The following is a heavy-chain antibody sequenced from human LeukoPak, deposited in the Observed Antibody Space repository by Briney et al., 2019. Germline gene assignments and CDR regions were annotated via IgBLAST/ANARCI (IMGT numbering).Heavy chain of an antibody. J-gene: IGHJ4*02. CDR2: VSDSAFST. V-gene: IGHV3-23*01. Sequence: PGESLRLTCAASGFTFSNFAMNWVRQAPGKGLEWVAGVSDSAFSTSYADSVKGRFSIIRDNSDNTLSLQMNSLRVEDTALYYCAKQLGYCSDGSCYFPYWGQGTLVTVSS. CDR3: AKQLGYCSDGSCYFPY. CDR1: GFTFSNFA. D-gene: IGHD2-15*01.